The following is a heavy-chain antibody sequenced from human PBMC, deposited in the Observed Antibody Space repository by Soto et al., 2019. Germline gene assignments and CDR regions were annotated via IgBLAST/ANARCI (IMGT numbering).Heavy chain of an antibody. Sequence: SETLSLTCTVSGGSISSSSYYWGWIRQPPGKGLEWIGSIYYSGSTYYNPSLKSRVTISVDTSKNQFSLKLSSVTAADTAVYYCARQLWGSPYYYYYMDVWGKGTTVTVSS. D-gene: IGHD3-16*01. CDR2: IYYSGST. V-gene: IGHV4-39*01. J-gene: IGHJ6*03. CDR1: GGSISSSSYY. CDR3: ARQLWGSPYYYYYMDV.